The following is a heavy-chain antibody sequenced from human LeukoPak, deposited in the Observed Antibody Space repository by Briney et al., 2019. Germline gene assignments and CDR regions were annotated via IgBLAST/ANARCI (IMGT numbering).Heavy chain of an antibody. D-gene: IGHD5-24*01. V-gene: IGHV4-34*01. CDR2: ITHSGST. CDR1: GGSFSGYY. J-gene: IGHJ4*02. CDR3: ARLRAHAYNYGFDY. Sequence: PSETLSLTCAVYGGSFSGYYWSWIRHPPGKGLEWIREITHSGSTTYNPSLKSRFTISVDTSKNQFSLKLSSVTAADTAVYFCARLRAHAYNYGFDYWGQGALVTVSS.